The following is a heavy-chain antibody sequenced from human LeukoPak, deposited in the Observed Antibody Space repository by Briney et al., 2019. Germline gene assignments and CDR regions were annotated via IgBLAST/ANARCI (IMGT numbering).Heavy chain of an antibody. CDR3: ARSGYCSSTSCYEGYYYYGMDV. Sequence: ASVKVSCKASGYTSTSYAMHWVRQAPGQRLEWMGWINAGNGNTKYSQKFQGRVTITRDTSASTAYMELSSLRSEDTAVYYCARSGYCSSTSCYEGYYYYGMDVWGQGTTVTVSS. CDR1: GYTSTSYA. D-gene: IGHD2-2*01. V-gene: IGHV1-3*01. J-gene: IGHJ6*02. CDR2: INAGNGNT.